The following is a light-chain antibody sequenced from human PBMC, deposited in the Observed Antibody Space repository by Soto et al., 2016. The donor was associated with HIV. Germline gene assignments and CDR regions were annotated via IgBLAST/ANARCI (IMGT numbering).Light chain of an antibody. CDR3: QVWDSHSDHPV. CDR2: DDN. CDR1: TLEMKV. V-gene: IGLV3-21*02. Sequence: SYELTQPPSVSVAPGETATITCGETTLEMKVSTGTNRNQATAPVLVVHDDNDRPSGIPDRFSGSNSGNTAALTISRVQGEDEADFYCQVWDSHSDHPVFGGGTKLTVL. J-gene: IGLJ2*01.